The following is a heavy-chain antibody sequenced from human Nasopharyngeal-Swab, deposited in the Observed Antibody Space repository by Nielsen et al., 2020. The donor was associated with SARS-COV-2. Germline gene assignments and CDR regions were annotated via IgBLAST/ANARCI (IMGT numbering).Heavy chain of an antibody. Sequence: SETLSLTCTVSGGSISSSSYYWGWLRQPPGKGLEWIGGIYYSGSTYYNPSLKSRVTISVDTSKNQFSLKLSSVNAADTAVYYCARAGYCSGGSCYSNDAFDIWGQGTMVTVSS. J-gene: IGHJ3*02. CDR3: ARAGYCSGGSCYSNDAFDI. V-gene: IGHV4-39*01. D-gene: IGHD2-15*01. CDR2: IYYSGST. CDR1: GGSISSSSYY.